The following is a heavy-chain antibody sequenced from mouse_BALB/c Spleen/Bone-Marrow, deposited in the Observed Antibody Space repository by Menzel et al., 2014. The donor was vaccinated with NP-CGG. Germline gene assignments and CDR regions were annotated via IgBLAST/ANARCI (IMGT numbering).Heavy chain of an antibody. CDR1: GFSLTSYG. D-gene: IGHD2-4*01. Sequence: QVQLKESGPGLVAPSQSLSITCTVSGFSLTSYGVHLVRQPPGKGLEWLGVIWAGGSTNYNSALMSRLSISKDNSKSQVFLKMNSLQTDDTAMYYCARVSSTMITTVFAYWGQGTLVTVSA. CDR3: ARVSSTMITTVFAY. J-gene: IGHJ3*01. V-gene: IGHV2-9*02. CDR2: IWAGGST.